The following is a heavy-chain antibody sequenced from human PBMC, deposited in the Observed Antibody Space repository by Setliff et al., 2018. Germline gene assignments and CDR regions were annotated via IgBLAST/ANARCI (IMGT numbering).Heavy chain of an antibody. CDR2: LHPNGITT. J-gene: IGHJ6*03. CDR3: ARSPRPPTSLDYVDV. D-gene: IGHD2-2*01. CDR1: GFTLSRFW. Sequence: PGGSLRLSCVTSGFTLSRFWMHWVRQVPGKGLVWVSRLHPNGITTRYADSVKGRFTIYRDMAENTLYLQMNSLRAEETAVYYCARSPRPPTSLDYVDVWGDGTMVTVSS. V-gene: IGHV3-74*01.